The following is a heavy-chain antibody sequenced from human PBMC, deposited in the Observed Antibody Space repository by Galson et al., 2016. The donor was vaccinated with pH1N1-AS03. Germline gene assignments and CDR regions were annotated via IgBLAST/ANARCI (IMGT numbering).Heavy chain of an antibody. CDR2: INQDGAKH. Sequence: SLRLSCAASGFTFTNYWMSWVRQAPGKGPEWVANINQDGAKHYYVDSVRGRFTISRDNAKNSLYLKMNSLRVEDTAEYYCARDMLRPVGGTIVDYWGQGTLVTVSS. CDR1: GFTFTNYW. D-gene: IGHD6-19*01. CDR3: ARDMLRPVGGTIVDY. V-gene: IGHV3-7*01. J-gene: IGHJ4*02.